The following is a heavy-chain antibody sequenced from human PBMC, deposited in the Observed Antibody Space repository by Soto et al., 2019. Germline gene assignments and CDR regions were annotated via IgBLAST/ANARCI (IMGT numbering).Heavy chain of an antibody. CDR2: IIPILGIA. Sequence: QVQLVQSGAEVKKPGSSVKVSCKASGGTFSSYTISWVRQAPGQGLEWMGRIIPILGIANYAQKFQGRVTITADKSXXTXYXXLNSLRSEDTAMYYCARDPLGYCRGGSCYSVWFDPWGQGTLVTVSS. V-gene: IGHV1-69*08. J-gene: IGHJ5*02. CDR3: ARDPLGYCRGGSCYSVWFDP. CDR1: GGTFSSYT. D-gene: IGHD2-15*01.